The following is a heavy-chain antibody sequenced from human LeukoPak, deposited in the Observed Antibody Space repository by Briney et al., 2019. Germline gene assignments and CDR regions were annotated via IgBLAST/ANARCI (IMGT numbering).Heavy chain of an antibody. CDR1: GGSISSGGYS. V-gene: IGHV4-30-4*07. Sequence: PSETLSLTCAVSGGSISSGGYSWSWIRQPPGKGLEWIGYIYYSGSTYYNPSLKSRVTISVDTSKNQFPLKLSSVTAADTAVYYCARVVGSQLWHYFDYWGQGTLVTVSS. J-gene: IGHJ4*02. D-gene: IGHD5-18*01. CDR3: ARVVGSQLWHYFDY. CDR2: IYYSGST.